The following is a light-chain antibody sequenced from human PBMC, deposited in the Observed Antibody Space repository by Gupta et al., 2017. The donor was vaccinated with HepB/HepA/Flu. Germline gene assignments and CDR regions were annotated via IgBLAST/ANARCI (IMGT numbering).Light chain of an antibody. CDR1: QSISIH. J-gene: IGKJ4*01. V-gene: IGKV1-39*01. CDR2: AAS. CDR3: QQNDDTPLT. Sequence: EIQMTQSPSSLSASVGDRVTITCRASQSISIHLNWYQQKPGKAPKLLIYAASSLQSGVPSTFSGGGSGTXFTLNIXRLQPEDFATYYCQQNDDTPLTFGXGTKVEIK.